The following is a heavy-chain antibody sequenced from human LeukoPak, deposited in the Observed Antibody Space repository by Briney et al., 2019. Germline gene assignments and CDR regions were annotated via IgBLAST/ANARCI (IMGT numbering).Heavy chain of an antibody. J-gene: IGHJ3*02. D-gene: IGHD2/OR15-2a*01. CDR3: LPLLSRPYVEDGFDI. V-gene: IGHV3-74*01. CDR1: GFTFSNYW. Sequence: GGSLRLSCPASGFTFSNYWMHWVRQAPGKGLVWVSLINTDGRTTRYADSVKGRFTTSRDDAKNTLYLQMNSLRAEDTAVYYCLPLLSRPYVEDGFDIWGQGTMVTVSS. CDR2: INTDGRTT.